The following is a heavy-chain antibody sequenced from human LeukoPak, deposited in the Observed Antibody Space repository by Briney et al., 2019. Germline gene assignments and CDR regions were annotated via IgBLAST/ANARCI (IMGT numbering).Heavy chain of an antibody. CDR1: GGSFSGYY. CDR3: ARVSCSSTSCYGKTIDY. Sequence: SETLSLTCAVYGGSFSGYYWSGIRQPPGKGLEWIGEINHSGSTNYNPSLKSRVTISVDTSKNQFSLKLSSVTAADTAVYYCARVSCSSTSCYGKTIDYWGQGTLVTVSS. V-gene: IGHV4-34*01. CDR2: INHSGST. J-gene: IGHJ4*02. D-gene: IGHD2-2*01.